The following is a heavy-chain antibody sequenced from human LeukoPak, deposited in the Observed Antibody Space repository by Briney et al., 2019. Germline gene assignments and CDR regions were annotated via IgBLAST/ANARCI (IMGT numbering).Heavy chain of an antibody. CDR2: VIPILNIA. D-gene: IGHD2-2*01. CDR1: GGTFSSYT. CDR3: ARDLFHGGNSQLLYYMDV. Sequence: SVKVSCKASGGTFSSYTFSWVRQAPGQGLEWMGRVIPILNIATYAHKFQGRVTITADKSTSTAYMDLTSLTSEDTALYYCARDLFHGGNSQLLYYMDVWGKGTTVTVSS. V-gene: IGHV1-69*04. J-gene: IGHJ6*03.